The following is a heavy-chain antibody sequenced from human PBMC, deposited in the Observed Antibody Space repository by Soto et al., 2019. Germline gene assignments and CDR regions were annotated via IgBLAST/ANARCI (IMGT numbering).Heavy chain of an antibody. Sequence: ASVKVSCKASGYTFTSYAMHWVRQAPGQRLEWMGWINACNGNTKYSQKFQGRVTITRDTSASTACMEVSSLRSEDTPVYYCARLYYDILTGTGGMDVWGQGTTVTVSS. J-gene: IGHJ6*02. CDR1: GYTFTSYA. V-gene: IGHV1-3*01. CDR3: ARLYYDILTGTGGMDV. D-gene: IGHD3-9*01. CDR2: INACNGNT.